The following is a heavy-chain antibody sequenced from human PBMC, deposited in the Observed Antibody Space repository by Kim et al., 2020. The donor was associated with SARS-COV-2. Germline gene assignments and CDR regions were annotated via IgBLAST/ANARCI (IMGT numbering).Heavy chain of an antibody. D-gene: IGHD3-22*01. Sequence: SETLSLTCTVSGGSISSYYWSWIRQPPGKGLEWIGYIYYSGSTNYNPSLKSRVTISVDTSKNQFSLKLSSVTAVDTAVYYCARGVPLSDWFLYYYDSSGNNWFDPWGQGTLVTVSS. V-gene: IGHV4-59*01. CDR2: IYYSGST. CDR1: GGSISSYY. CDR3: ARGVPLSDWFLYYYDSSGNNWFDP. J-gene: IGHJ5*02.